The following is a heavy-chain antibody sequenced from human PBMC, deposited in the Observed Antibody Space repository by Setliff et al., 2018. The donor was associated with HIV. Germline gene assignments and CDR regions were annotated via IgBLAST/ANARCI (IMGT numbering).Heavy chain of an antibody. CDR2: IIPILGIA. CDR3: ARGPPEYPGEGYFDY. Sequence: ASVKVSCKASGGTFSSYAISWVRQAPGQGLEWMGGIIPILGIANYAQKFQGRVTITTDESTSTAYMELSSLRSEDTAVYYCARGPPEYPGEGYFDYWGQGTLVTRLL. CDR1: GGTFSSYA. J-gene: IGHJ4*02. D-gene: IGHD4-17*01. V-gene: IGHV1-69*10.